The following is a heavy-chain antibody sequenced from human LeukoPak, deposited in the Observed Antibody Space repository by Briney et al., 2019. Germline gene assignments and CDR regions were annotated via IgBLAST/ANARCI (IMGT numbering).Heavy chain of an antibody. Sequence: SETLSLTCTVSGGSISSSSYYWGWIRQPPGKGLEWIGSIYYSGSTYYNPSLKSRVTISLNTSKNQFSLKLSSVTAADTAVYYCARYYYDSGVYYNLDYWGQGTLVTVSS. CDR1: GGSISSSSYY. CDR2: IYYSGST. CDR3: ARYYYDSGVYYNLDY. J-gene: IGHJ4*02. D-gene: IGHD3-22*01. V-gene: IGHV4-39*07.